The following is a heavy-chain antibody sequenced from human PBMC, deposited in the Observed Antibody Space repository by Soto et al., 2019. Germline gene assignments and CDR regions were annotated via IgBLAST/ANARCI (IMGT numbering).Heavy chain of an antibody. CDR2: INHSGGT. V-gene: IGHV4-34*01. Sequence: SETLSLTCAVYGGSFSGYYWSWIRQPPGKGLEWIGEINHSGGTNYNPSLKSRVTISVDTSKNQFSLKLSSVTAADTAVYYCAKGRPVLLWFGGNWFDPWGQGTLVTVSS. CDR1: GGSFSGYY. J-gene: IGHJ5*02. D-gene: IGHD3-10*01. CDR3: AKGRPVLLWFGGNWFDP.